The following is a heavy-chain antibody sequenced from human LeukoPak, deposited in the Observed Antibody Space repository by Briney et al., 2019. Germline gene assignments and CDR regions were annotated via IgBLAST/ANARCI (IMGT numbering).Heavy chain of an antibody. V-gene: IGHV3-11*01. CDR1: GFTFSDYY. CDR2: ISSSGYST. D-gene: IGHD6-19*01. J-gene: IGHJ4*02. Sequence: PGGSLRLSCAASGFTFSDYYMSWIRQAPGKGLEWVSYISSSGYSTYYADSVKGRFTISRDNSKNTLYLQLNSLRAEDTTVYYCGKTTYASNSSGWYNHFDYWGQGTLVTVSS. CDR3: GKTTYASNSSGWYNHFDY.